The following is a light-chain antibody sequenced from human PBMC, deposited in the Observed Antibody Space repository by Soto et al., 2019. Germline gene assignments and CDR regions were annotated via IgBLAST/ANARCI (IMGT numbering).Light chain of an antibody. CDR3: QQYDNLPPIP. CDR1: QDISNY. V-gene: IGKV1-33*01. J-gene: IGKJ5*01. Sequence: IQMTQSPSSLAASVGDRVTSTCQASQDISNYLNCYQQKPGKAPKLLIYDASNLETGVPSRFSGSGSGTDFPLPISSLQPEDIATYYCQQYDNLPPIPFGQGTRL. CDR2: DAS.